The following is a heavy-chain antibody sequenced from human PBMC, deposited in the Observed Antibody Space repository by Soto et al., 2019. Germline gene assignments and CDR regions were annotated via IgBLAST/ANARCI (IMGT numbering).Heavy chain of an antibody. CDR2: TYYRSKWYN. D-gene: IGHD4-17*01. Sequence: SQTLSLTCAISGDSVSSNSAAWNWIRQSPSRGLEWLGRTYYRSKWYNDYAVSVKSRITINPDTSKNQFSLQLNSVTPEDTAVYYCARGPGYGDYGQYYYYGMDVWGQGTTVTVSS. CDR3: ARGPGYGDYGQYYYYGMDV. J-gene: IGHJ6*02. CDR1: GDSVSSNSAA. V-gene: IGHV6-1*01.